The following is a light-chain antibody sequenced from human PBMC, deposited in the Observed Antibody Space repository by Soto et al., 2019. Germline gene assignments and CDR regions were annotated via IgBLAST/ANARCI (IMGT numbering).Light chain of an antibody. CDR2: EVS. V-gene: IGLV2-14*01. J-gene: IGLJ1*01. Sequence: QSALTQPASVSGSPGQSITISCTGTSSDVGGYKYVSWYQQHPGEAPKPMIYEVSNRPSGVSNRFSGSKSGNTASLTISGLQAEDEADYYCSSYTSSSPCVFGTGTKLTVL. CDR3: SSYTSSSPCV. CDR1: SSDVGGYKY.